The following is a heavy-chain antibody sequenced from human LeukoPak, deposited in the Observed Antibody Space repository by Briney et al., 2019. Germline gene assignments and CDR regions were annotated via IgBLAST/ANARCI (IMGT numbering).Heavy chain of an antibody. CDR3: ARVRATSRGDFDY. D-gene: IGHD1-26*01. J-gene: IGHJ4*02. Sequence: SETLSLTCTVSGVSISSGGYYWSWIRQHPGKGLEWIGYIYYSGSTYYNPSLKSRVTISVDTSKNQFSLKLSSVTAADTAVYYCARVRATSRGDFDYWGQGTLVTVSS. CDR2: IYYSGST. V-gene: IGHV4-31*03. CDR1: GVSISSGGYY.